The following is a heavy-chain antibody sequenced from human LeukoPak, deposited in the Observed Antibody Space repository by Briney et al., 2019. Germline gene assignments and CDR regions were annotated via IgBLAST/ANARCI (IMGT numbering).Heavy chain of an antibody. Sequence: SGTLSLTCAVSGGSISSSNWWSWVRQPPGKGLEWIGEIYHSGSTNYNPSLKSRVTISVDKSKNQFSLKLSSVTAADTAVYYCARDGAYDSRGHDAFDIWGQGTMVTVSS. CDR2: IYHSGST. J-gene: IGHJ3*02. CDR3: ARDGAYDSRGHDAFDI. D-gene: IGHD3-22*01. CDR1: GGSISSSNW. V-gene: IGHV4-4*02.